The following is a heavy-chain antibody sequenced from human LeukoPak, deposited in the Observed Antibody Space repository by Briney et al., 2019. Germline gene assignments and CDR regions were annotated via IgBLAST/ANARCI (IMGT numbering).Heavy chain of an antibody. CDR1: GGSISSYY. V-gene: IGHV4-4*07. CDR3: ARDTHYSQDCSGDSCYYYYYMDV. D-gene: IGHD2-15*01. J-gene: IGHJ6*03. Sequence: SETLSLTCTVSGGSISSYYWSWIRQPAGKGLEWIGRIYTSGSTNYNPSLKSRVTMSVDTSKNQFSLNLTSVTAADTAVYYCARDTHYSQDCSGDSCYYYYYMDVWGKGTTVTVSS. CDR2: IYTSGST.